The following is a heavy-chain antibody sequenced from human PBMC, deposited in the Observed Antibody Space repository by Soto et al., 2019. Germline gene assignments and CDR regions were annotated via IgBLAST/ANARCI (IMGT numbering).Heavy chain of an antibody. Sequence: VQLVESGGGVVSPGGSLRLSCVGSGFSFRDHSMNWVRQPPGKGLQWILYISSSSENIYYADSVKGRFTVSRDNAKNTLFLQMNSLRDDDSAIYYCARLPKGSVVTGWGQGSLVTVSS. D-gene: IGHD2-21*02. J-gene: IGHJ4*01. CDR2: ISSSSENI. CDR1: GFSFRDHS. V-gene: IGHV3-48*02. CDR3: ARLPKGSVVTG.